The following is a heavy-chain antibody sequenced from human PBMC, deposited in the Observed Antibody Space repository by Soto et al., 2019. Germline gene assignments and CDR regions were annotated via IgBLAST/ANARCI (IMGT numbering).Heavy chain of an antibody. CDR2: ISAYNGNT. D-gene: IGHD6-13*01. V-gene: IGHV1-18*01. CDR1: GYTFTSYG. CDR3: ARCPSSSSWTFYYYYMDV. Sequence: GASVKVSCKASGYTFTSYGISWVRQAPGQGLEWMGWISAYNGNTNYAQKLQGRVTMTTDTSTSTAYMELRSLRSDDTAVYYCARCPSSSSWTFYYYYMDVWGKGTTVTVSS. J-gene: IGHJ6*03.